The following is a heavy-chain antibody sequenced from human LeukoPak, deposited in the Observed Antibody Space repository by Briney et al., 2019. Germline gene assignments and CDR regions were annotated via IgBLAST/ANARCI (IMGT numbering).Heavy chain of an antibody. CDR2: IKSKTDSGTT. CDR3: TTDYPNSGYETFDY. CDR1: GFTFSNAW. D-gene: IGHD5-12*01. V-gene: IGHV3-15*01. J-gene: IGHJ4*02. Sequence: PGGSLRLSCAASGFTFSNAWVSWVRQAPGKGLEWVGRIKSKTDSGTTNYAAPVKGRFTISRDDSKNTLYLRMNSLKTEDTAIYYCTTDYPNSGYETFDYWGQGTLVTVSS.